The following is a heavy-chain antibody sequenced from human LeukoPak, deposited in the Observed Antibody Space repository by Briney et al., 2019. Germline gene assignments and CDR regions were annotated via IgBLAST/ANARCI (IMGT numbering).Heavy chain of an antibody. CDR1: GFTFSDYY. V-gene: IGHV3-11*04. Sequence: PGGSLRLSCAASGFTFSDYYMTWIRQAPGKGLECVSYISTSGTTIYYAGSVKGRFTISRDNAMNSLYLQMNSLRAEDTAVYYCARGQLTRDDELFDYWGQGTLVTVSS. CDR2: ISTSGTTI. CDR3: ARGQLTRDDELFDY. D-gene: IGHD7-27*01. J-gene: IGHJ4*02.